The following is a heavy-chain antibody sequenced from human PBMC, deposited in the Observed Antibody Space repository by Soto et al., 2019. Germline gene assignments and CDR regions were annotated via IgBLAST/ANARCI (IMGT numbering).Heavy chain of an antibody. CDR3: ARASTVTTGYYYYGMDV. Sequence: SDTLSLTCTVSCGSISSYYWSWIRQPPVKGLEWIGYIYYSGSTNYNPSLKSRVTISVDTSKNQFSLKLSSVTAADTAVYYCARASTVTTGYYYYGMDVWGQGTTVNVSS. D-gene: IGHD4-17*01. J-gene: IGHJ6*02. CDR2: IYYSGST. V-gene: IGHV4-59*01. CDR1: CGSISSYY.